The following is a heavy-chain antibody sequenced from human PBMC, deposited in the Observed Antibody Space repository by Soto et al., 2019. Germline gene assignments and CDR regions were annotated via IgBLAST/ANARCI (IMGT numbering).Heavy chain of an antibody. J-gene: IGHJ4*02. D-gene: IGHD6-6*01. CDR1: GFTLNRYW. CDR3: TRTISALPGDDY. Sequence: EVQLVESGGGLVQPGGSLRLSCAASGFTLNRYWMGWVRQAPGKGPEWLANIKQDGSERYYVDSVKGRFTISRDNVKNSVYLQMNSLRAEDTAVYYCTRTISALPGDDYWGQGTLVTVSS. CDR2: IKQDGSER. V-gene: IGHV3-7*01.